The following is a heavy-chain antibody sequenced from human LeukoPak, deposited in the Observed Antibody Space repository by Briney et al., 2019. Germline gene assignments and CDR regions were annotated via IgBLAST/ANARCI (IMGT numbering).Heavy chain of an antibody. CDR2: INPSGGST. CDR3: AKSEVGAISWVH. Sequence: VASAKVSFKASGYTFTNYYMHWVRQAPGQGLEWMGIINPSGGSTSYAQKFQGRVTMTRDTSTSTVSMELSSLRSEDTAVYYCAKSEVGAISWVHWGQGTLVIVSS. CDR1: GYTFTNYY. V-gene: IGHV1-46*01. D-gene: IGHD1-26*01. J-gene: IGHJ4*02.